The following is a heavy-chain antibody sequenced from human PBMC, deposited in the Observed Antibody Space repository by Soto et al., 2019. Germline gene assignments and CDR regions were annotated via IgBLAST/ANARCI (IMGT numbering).Heavy chain of an antibody. D-gene: IGHD6-19*01. J-gene: IGHJ4*02. CDR2: IIPILGIA. CDR1: VGTFSSYT. Sequence: SVKVSCKASVGTFSSYTISWVRQAPGQGLEWMGRIIPILGIANYAQKFQGRVTMTRNTSISTAYMELSSLRSEDTAVYYCARERTVAGNDYWGQGTLVTVSS. CDR3: ARERTVAGNDY. V-gene: IGHV1-69*04.